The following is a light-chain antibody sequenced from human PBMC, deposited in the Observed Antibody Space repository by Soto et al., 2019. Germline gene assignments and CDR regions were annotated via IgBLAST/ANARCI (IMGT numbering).Light chain of an antibody. CDR2: EVS. CDR3: SSYTGSSTLWV. V-gene: IGLV2-14*01. CDR1: SSDVGGYNY. J-gene: IGLJ1*01. Sequence: QSVLTQPASVSGSPGQSITISCTGTSSDVGGYNYVSWYQQHPGKAPKLMIYEVSNRPSGVSNRFSGSKSGNTASLTISGLQAEDEADYYCSSYTGSSTLWVFGTGTKVTVL.